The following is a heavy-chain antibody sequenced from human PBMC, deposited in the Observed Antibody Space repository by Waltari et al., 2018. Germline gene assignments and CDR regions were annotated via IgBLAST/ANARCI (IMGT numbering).Heavy chain of an antibody. D-gene: IGHD3-3*01. V-gene: IGHV1-3*01. CDR1: GYTFTSYA. J-gene: IGHJ5*02. CDR2: INAGNGNT. CDR3: ARDGSIYDFWSGYYELDP. Sequence: QVQLVQSGAEVKKPGASVKVSCKASGYTFTSYAMPWVRQAPGQRLEWMGWINAGNGNTKYSQKFQGRVTITRDTSASTAYMELSSLRSEDTAVYYCARDGSIYDFWSGYYELDPWGQGTLVTVSS.